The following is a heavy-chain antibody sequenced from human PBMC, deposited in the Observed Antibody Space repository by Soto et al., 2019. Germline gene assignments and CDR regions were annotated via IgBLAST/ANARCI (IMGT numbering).Heavy chain of an antibody. Sequence: PGGSLRLSCAASGFTFSSYWMHWVRQAPGKGLVWVSRINSDGSSTSYADSVKGRFTISRDNAKDTLYLQMNSLRAEDTAVYYCARALGIAVMDVWGKGTTVTVSS. CDR1: GFTFSSYW. CDR3: ARALGIAVMDV. V-gene: IGHV3-74*01. J-gene: IGHJ6*03. CDR2: INSDGSST. D-gene: IGHD2-21*01.